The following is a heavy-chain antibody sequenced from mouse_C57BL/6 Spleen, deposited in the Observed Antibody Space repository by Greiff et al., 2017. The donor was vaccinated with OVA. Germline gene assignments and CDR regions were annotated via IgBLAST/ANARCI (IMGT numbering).Heavy chain of an antibody. D-gene: IGHD2-4*01. CDR1: GYTFTEYT. J-gene: IGHJ2*01. Sequence: QVQLQQSGAELVKPGASVKLSCKASGYTFTEYTIHWVKQRSGQGLEWIGWFYPGSGSIKYNEKFKDKATLTADKSSSTVYLELSRLTSEDSAVYFCARHEVRTWTDYDANVDYWRQRTTLTVSS. V-gene: IGHV1-62-2*01. CDR2: FYPGSGSI. CDR3: ARHEVRTWTDYDANVDY.